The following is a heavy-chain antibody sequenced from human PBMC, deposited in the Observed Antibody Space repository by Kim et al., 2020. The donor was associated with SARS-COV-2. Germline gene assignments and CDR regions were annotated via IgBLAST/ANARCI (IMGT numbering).Heavy chain of an antibody. J-gene: IGHJ6*02. V-gene: IGHV4-34*01. CDR1: GGSFSGYY. CDR2: INHSGST. Sequence: SETLSLTCAVYGGSFSGYYWSWIRQPPGKGLEWIGEINHSGSTNYNPSLKSRVTISVDTSKNQFSLKLSSVTAADTAVYYCARGLHYDFWSGRPRYYYGMDVWGQGTTVTVSS. D-gene: IGHD3-3*01. CDR3: ARGLHYDFWSGRPRYYYGMDV.